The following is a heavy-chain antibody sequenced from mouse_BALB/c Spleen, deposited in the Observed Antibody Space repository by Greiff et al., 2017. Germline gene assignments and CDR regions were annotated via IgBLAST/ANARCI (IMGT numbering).Heavy chain of an antibody. CDR1: GYTFTSYW. J-gene: IGHJ2*01. V-gene: IGHV1S22*01. D-gene: IGHD2-14*01. CDR3: TRSGYRYDVDYFDD. Sequence: LQQPGSELVRPGASVKLSCKASGYTFTSYWMHWVKQRHGQGLEWIGNIYPGSGSTNYDEKFKSKGTLTVDTSSSTAYMHLSSLTSEDSAVYYCTRSGYRYDVDYFDDWGQGTTLTVSS. CDR2: IYPGSGST.